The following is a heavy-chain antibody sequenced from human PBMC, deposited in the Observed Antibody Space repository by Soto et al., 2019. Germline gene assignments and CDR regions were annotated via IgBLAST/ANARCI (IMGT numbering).Heavy chain of an antibody. CDR1: GFTFSSYA. D-gene: IGHD2-2*01. V-gene: IGHV3-30-3*01. Sequence: QVQLVESGGGVVQPGRSLRLSCAASGFTFSSYAMHWVRQAPGKGLEWVAVISYDGSNKYYADSVKGRFTISRDNSKNTLYLQMNSLRAEDTAVYYCASAMAIPDYWGQGTLVTVSS. J-gene: IGHJ4*02. CDR3: ASAMAIPDY. CDR2: ISYDGSNK.